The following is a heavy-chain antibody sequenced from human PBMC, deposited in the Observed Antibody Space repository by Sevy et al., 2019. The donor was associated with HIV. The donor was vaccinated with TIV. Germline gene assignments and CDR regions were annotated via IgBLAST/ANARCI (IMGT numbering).Heavy chain of an antibody. CDR1: GFTFGDYA. D-gene: IGHD2-2*01. CDR3: TRVVWANTINDRGIVVVPAAPNAYYMDV. V-gene: IGHV3-49*03. Sequence: GGSLRLSCTASGFTFGDYAMSWFRQAPGKGLEWVGFIRSKAYGGTTEYAASVKGRFTISRDDSKSIAYLQMNSLKTEDTAVYYCTRVVWANTINDRGIVVVPAAPNAYYMDVWGKGTTFTVSS. J-gene: IGHJ6*03. CDR2: IRSKAYGGTT.